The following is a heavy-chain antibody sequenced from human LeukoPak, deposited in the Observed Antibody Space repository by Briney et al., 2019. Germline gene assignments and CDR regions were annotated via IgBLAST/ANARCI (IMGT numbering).Heavy chain of an antibody. CDR1: GFTFSSYA. V-gene: IGHV3-30*18. J-gene: IGHJ4*02. CDR3: AKIVGDGGDFDY. CDR2: ISYDGSNK. D-gene: IGHD1-26*01. Sequence: GGSLRLSCAASGFTFSSYAMHWVRQAPGKGLEWVAVISYDGSNKYYADSVKGRFTISRDNSKNTLYLQMNSLRAEDTAVYYCAKIVGDGGDFDYWGQGTLVTVSS.